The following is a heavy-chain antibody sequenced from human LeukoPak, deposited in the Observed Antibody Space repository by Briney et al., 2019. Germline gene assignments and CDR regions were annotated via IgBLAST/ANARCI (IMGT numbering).Heavy chain of an antibody. D-gene: IGHD3-10*01. CDR3: ARGMVRGPFPHDY. V-gene: IGHV3-74*01. CDR1: GFTFSGYW. J-gene: IGHJ4*02. CDR2: INSDGSIT. Sequence: PWGSLRLSCTVSGFTFSGYWIHWVRQAPGKGLVWVSRINSDGSITTYADSVKGRFTISRDNSKNTLYLQMNSLRAEDTAVYYCARGMVRGPFPHDYWGQGTLVTVSS.